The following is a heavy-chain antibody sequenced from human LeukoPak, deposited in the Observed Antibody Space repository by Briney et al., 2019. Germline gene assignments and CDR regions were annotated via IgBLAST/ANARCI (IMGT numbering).Heavy chain of an antibody. V-gene: IGHV3-30*04. CDR3: ARARRDGYNLLSDY. CDR2: ISYDGSNK. CDR1: GFTFSSYA. D-gene: IGHD5-24*01. Sequence: GRSLRLSCAASGFTFSSYAMHWVRQAPGKGLEWVAVISYDGSNKYYADSVKGRFTISRDNSKNTLYLQMNSLRAEDTAVYYCARARRDGYNLLSDYWGQGTLVTVSS. J-gene: IGHJ4*02.